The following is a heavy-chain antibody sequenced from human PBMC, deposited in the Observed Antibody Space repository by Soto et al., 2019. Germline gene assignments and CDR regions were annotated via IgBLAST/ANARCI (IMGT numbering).Heavy chain of an antibody. J-gene: IGHJ5*02. V-gene: IGHV1-18*04. Sequence: QVQLVQSGAEVKKPGASVKVSCKASGYTFTSYGISWVRQAPGQGLEWMGWISAYNGNTNYAQKLQGRVTMTTDTSTSAAYMELGSLRSDDTAVYYCARDKDYYDSSGSGWFDPWGQGTLVSVSS. D-gene: IGHD3-22*01. CDR2: ISAYNGNT. CDR1: GYTFTSYG. CDR3: ARDKDYYDSSGSGWFDP.